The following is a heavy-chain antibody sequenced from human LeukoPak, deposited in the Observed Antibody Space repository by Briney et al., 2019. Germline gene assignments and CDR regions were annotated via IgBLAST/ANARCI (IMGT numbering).Heavy chain of an antibody. CDR2: INWNGGST. D-gene: IGHD3-10*01. Sequence: GGSLRLSCAASGFTFDDYGMSWVRQAPGKGLEWVSGINWNGGSTGYADSVKGRFTISRDNAKNSLYLQMNSLRAEDTALYYCARDLVFGYYYGSGSYQGYGMDVWGQGTTATVSS. J-gene: IGHJ6*02. CDR1: GFTFDDYG. V-gene: IGHV3-20*04. CDR3: ARDLVFGYYYGSGSYQGYGMDV.